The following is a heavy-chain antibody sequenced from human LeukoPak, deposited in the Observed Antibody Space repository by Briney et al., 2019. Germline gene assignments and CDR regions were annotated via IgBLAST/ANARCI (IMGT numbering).Heavy chain of an antibody. V-gene: IGHV4-59*01. CDR3: AGGGVGATDYYYYMDV. Sequence: SETLSLTCTVFGGSISSYYWSWIRQPPGKGLEWIGYIYYSGSTNYNPSLKSRVTISVDTFKNQFSMKLSSVTAAATAVYYCAGGGVGATDYYYYMDVWGKGTTVTISS. CDR1: GGSISSYY. CDR2: IYYSGST. J-gene: IGHJ6*03. D-gene: IGHD1-26*01.